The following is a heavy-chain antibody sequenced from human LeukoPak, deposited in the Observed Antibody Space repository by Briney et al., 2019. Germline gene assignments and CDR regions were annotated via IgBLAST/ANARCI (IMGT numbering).Heavy chain of an antibody. CDR3: TRVGSSGSVDY. J-gene: IGHJ4*02. CDR1: GFTFSDYY. D-gene: IGHD1-1*01. V-gene: IGHV3-11*06. Sequence: GGSLRLSCAASGFTFSDYYMNWIRQAPGKGLEWVSYISSRTSDTNYVDSVKGRFTISRDNAKNSLYLHMNSLRAEDTAVYYCTRVGSSGSVDYWGQGTLVTVSS. CDR2: ISSRTSDT.